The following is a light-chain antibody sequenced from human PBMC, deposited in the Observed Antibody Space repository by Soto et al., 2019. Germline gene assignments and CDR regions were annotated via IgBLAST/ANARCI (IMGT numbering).Light chain of an antibody. CDR1: QSISNY. J-gene: IGKJ1*01. CDR3: QQYNSTLWT. V-gene: IGKV1-39*01. CDR2: AAS. Sequence: IPMSPSLSSLSATIGERVTITCRASQSISNYLNWYQQKPGKVPKLLIYAASSLQSGVPSRFSGSGSGTDFTLTISSLQPEDFATYYCQQYNSTLWTFGQGTKVDIK.